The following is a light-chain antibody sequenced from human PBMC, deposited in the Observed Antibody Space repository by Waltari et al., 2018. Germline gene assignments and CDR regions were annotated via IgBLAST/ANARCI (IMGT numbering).Light chain of an antibody. J-gene: IGLJ2*01. CDR1: SRDVGTYNY. Sequence: QSALTQPASVSGSPGQSITISCTGTSRDVGTYNYVSWYQQHPGKAPKFMIYDVSQRPAGVSTRFSGSKSGNTASPTIFGLQAEDEADYYCSSYTSSNTLIFGGGAKLTVL. CDR2: DVS. V-gene: IGLV2-14*03. CDR3: SSYTSSNTLI.